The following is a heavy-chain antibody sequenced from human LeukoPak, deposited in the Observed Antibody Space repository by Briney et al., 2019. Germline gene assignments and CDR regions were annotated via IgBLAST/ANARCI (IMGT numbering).Heavy chain of an antibody. CDR1: GFTFSSYS. CDR2: ISSSSSTI. Sequence: GGSLRLSCAASGFTFSSYSMNWVRQAPGKGLEWVSYISSSSSTIYYADSVKGRFTISRDNAKNSLYLQMSSLRAEDTAVYYCASSDSSGYYYGGHDAFDIWGQGTMVTVSS. V-gene: IGHV3-48*01. J-gene: IGHJ3*02. D-gene: IGHD3-22*01. CDR3: ASSDSSGYYYGGHDAFDI.